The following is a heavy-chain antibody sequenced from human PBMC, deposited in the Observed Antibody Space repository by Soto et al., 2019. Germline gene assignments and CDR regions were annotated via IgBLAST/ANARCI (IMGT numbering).Heavy chain of an antibody. J-gene: IGHJ6*03. V-gene: IGHV4-59*01. CDR3: ARLSSSWPFYYYYYMDV. CDR2: IYYSGST. Sequence: PSETLSLTCTVSGGSISSYYWSWIRQPPGKGLEWIGYIYYSGSTNYNPSIKSRVTISVDTSKDQFSLKLSSVTAADTVVYYCARLSSSWPFYYYYYMDVWGKGTTVTVSS. CDR1: GGSISSYY. D-gene: IGHD6-13*01.